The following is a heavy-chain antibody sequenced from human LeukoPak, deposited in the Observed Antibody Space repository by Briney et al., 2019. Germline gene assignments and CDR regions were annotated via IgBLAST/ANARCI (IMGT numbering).Heavy chain of an antibody. D-gene: IGHD6-6*01. V-gene: IGHV4-39*07. J-gene: IGHJ4*02. Sequence: SETLSLTCTVSGASISSSRYYWAWIRQPPGKGPEWIGEIDHSGSTNYNPSLKSRVTISVDTSKNQFSLKLSSVTAADAAVYYCAGNIAARLDYWGQGTLVTVSS. CDR3: AGNIAARLDY. CDR2: IDHSGST. CDR1: GASISSSRYY.